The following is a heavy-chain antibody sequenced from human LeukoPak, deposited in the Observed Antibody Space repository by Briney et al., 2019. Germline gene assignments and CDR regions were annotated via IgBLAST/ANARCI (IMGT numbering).Heavy chain of an antibody. J-gene: IGHJ4*02. CDR1: GYTFTGYY. V-gene: IGHV1-2*02. CDR3: ARDFRVDTAMAPFDY. Sequence: GASVKVSCKASGYTFTGYYMHWVRQAPGQGLEWMGWINPNSGGTNYAQKFQGRVTMTRDTSISTAYMELSRLRSDDTAVYYCARDFRVDTAMAPFDYWGQGTLVTVSS. CDR2: INPNSGGT. D-gene: IGHD5-18*01.